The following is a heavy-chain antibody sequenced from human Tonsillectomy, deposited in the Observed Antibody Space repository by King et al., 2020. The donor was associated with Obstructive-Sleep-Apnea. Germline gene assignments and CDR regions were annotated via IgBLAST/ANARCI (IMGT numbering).Heavy chain of an antibody. CDR2: IYPGDSDP. J-gene: IGHJ6*02. V-gene: IGHV5-51*01. CDR3: ARSMYYFNALDV. Sequence: QLVQYGAEVKKPGESLKISCKGSGYNFSNYWIGWVRQMPGKGLDWMGNIYPGDSDPTYSPSFQGQVTISADKSISTAYLQWSSLKASDTAMYYCARSMYYFNALDVWGQGTTVTVSS. CDR1: GYNFSNYW.